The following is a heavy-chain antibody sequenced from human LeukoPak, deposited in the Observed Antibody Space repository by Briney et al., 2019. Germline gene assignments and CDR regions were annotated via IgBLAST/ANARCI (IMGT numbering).Heavy chain of an antibody. V-gene: IGHV3-21*01. Sequence: GQSLRLSCAASGFTFSSYSMNWVRQAPGKGLEWVSSIGPSSSSIYYTDSVKGRFTISRDNAKNSLYLQMNSLRAEDTAVYYCAREQREGFDYWGQGTLVTVSS. CDR3: AREQREGFDY. CDR2: IGPSSSSI. D-gene: IGHD1-1*01. CDR1: GFTFSSYS. J-gene: IGHJ4*02.